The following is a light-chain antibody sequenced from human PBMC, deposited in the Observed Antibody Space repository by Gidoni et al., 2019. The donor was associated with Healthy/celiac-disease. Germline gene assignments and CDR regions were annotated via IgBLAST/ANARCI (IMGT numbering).Light chain of an antibody. CDR3: QQRSNWPPWT. Sequence: EIVLTQSPATLSLSPGERATLSCRASQSVSSYLAWYQQKPGQAPRLLIYDASNRATGIPARFSGSGSGTDFTLTISSLEPEDFAVYYWQQRSNWPPWTFXXXTKVEIK. CDR2: DAS. CDR1: QSVSSY. V-gene: IGKV3-11*01. J-gene: IGKJ1*01.